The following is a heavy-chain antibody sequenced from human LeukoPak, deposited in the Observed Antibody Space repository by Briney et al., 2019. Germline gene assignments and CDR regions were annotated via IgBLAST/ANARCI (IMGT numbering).Heavy chain of an antibody. D-gene: IGHD2-2*01. CDR2: INSDGSST. CDR3: ARDLVVPAAMLDY. CDR1: GFTFSSYW. Sequence: PGGSLRLSCAASGFTFSSYWMHWVRHAPGKGLVWVSRINSDGSSTNYADSVKGRFTISRDNAKNTLYLQMNSLRAEDTAVYYCARDLVVPAAMLDYWGQGTLVTVSS. J-gene: IGHJ4*02. V-gene: IGHV3-74*01.